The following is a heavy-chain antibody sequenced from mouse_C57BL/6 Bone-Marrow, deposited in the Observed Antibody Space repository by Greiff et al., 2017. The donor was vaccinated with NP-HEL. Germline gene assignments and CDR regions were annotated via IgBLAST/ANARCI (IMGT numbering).Heavy chain of an antibody. V-gene: IGHV5-17*01. CDR1: GFTFSDYG. Sequence: EVKLVESGGGLVKPGGSLKLSCAASGFTFSDYGMHWVRQAPEKGLEWVAYISSGSSTIYYADKVKGRFTISRDNAKNTLFLQMTSLRSEDTAMYYCAREGGNWFAYWGQGTLVTVSA. CDR2: ISSGSSTI. CDR3: AREGGNWFAY. J-gene: IGHJ3*01. D-gene: IGHD2-1*01.